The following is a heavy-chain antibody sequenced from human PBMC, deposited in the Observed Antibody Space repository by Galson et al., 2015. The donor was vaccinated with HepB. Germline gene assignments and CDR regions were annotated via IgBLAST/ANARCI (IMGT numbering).Heavy chain of an antibody. CDR1: GFTFSSYG. J-gene: IGHJ4*02. D-gene: IGHD6-19*01. CDR2: IWYDGSNK. CDR3: ARGIAVAGPELDY. V-gene: IGHV3-33*01. Sequence: SLRLSCAASGFTFSSYGMHWVRQAQGKGLEWVAVIWYDGSNKYYTDSVKGRFTISRDNSKNTLYLQMGRLRAEDTAVYYCARGIAVAGPELDYWGQGTLVTVSS.